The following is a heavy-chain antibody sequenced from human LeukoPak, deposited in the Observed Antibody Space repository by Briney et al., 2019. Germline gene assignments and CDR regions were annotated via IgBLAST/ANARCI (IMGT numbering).Heavy chain of an antibody. D-gene: IGHD4-11*01. V-gene: IGHV3-49*04. J-gene: IGHJ6*04. CDR2: IRSKAYGGTT. Sequence: GGSLRLSCTASGFTFGDYAVTWVRQAPGKGLEWVGFIRSKAYGGTTEYAASVKGRFTLSRDDSKSVAYLQMSSLKTEDTAVYYCARGSNLYYYYGMDVWGKGTTVTVSS. CDR1: GFTFGDYA. CDR3: ARGSNLYYYYGMDV.